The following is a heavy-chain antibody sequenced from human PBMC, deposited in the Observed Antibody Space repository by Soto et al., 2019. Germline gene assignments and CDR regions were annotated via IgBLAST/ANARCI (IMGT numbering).Heavy chain of an antibody. Sequence: TSETLSLTCTVSGGSIGSYYWSWIRQPPGKGLEWIGYIYYSGSTNYNPSLKSRVTISVDTSKNQFSLKLSSVTAVDTAVYYCARESRDDILTGYYHGMDVWGQGTTVTVSS. J-gene: IGHJ6*02. CDR3: ARESRDDILTGYYHGMDV. D-gene: IGHD3-9*01. V-gene: IGHV4-59*01. CDR1: GGSIGSYY. CDR2: IYYSGST.